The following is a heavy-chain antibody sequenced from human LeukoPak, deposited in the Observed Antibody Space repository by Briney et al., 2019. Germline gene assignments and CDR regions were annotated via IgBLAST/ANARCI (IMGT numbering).Heavy chain of an antibody. J-gene: IGHJ4*02. CDR3: ARHRDLRKQTVFDY. D-gene: IGHD4-17*01. V-gene: IGHV4-39*01. Sequence: SETLSLTCTVSGGSISSSSYYWGWIRQPPGKGLEWIGSIYYSGSTYYNPSLKSRVTISVDTSKNQFSLKLSSVTAADTAVYYCARHRDLRKQTVFDYWGQGTLVTVSS. CDR2: IYYSGST. CDR1: GGSISSSSYY.